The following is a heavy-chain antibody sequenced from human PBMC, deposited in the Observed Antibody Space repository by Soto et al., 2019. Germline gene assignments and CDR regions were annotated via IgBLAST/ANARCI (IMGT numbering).Heavy chain of an antibody. CDR1: GFTFSSYS. J-gene: IGHJ3*02. Sequence: GGSLRLSCAASGFTFSSYSMNWVRQAPGKGLEWVSSISSSSSYIYYADSVKGRFTISRDNAKNSLYLQMNSLRAEDTAVYYCARVARILTDDAFDIWGQGTMVTVAS. V-gene: IGHV3-21*01. D-gene: IGHD3-9*01. CDR2: ISSSSSYI. CDR3: ARVARILTDDAFDI.